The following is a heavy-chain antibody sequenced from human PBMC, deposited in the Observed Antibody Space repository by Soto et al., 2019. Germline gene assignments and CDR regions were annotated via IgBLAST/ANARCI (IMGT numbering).Heavy chain of an antibody. CDR1: GGSISSSSYY. D-gene: IGHD2-15*01. J-gene: IGHJ4*01. CDR3: ASAGEKGYWSGGRCYSLGPQFDY. V-gene: IGHV4-39*01. Sequence: SETLSLTCTVSGGSISSSSYYWGWIRQPPGKGLEWIGSIYYSGSTYYNPSLKSRVTISVDTSKNQFSLKLSSVTAADTAVYYCASAGEKGYWSGGRCYSLGPQFDYWGHGTLVTVSS. CDR2: IYYSGST.